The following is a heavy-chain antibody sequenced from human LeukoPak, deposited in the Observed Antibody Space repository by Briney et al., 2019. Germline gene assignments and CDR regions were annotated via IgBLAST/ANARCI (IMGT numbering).Heavy chain of an antibody. D-gene: IGHD4-17*01. CDR3: ARGSTTYGDYGPYYYYGMDV. Sequence: GGSLRLSCAASGFTVSSNYMSWVRQAPGKGLEWVSVIYSGGSTYYADSVKGRFTISRDNSKNTLYLQMNSLRAEDTAVYYCARGSTTYGDYGPYYYYGMDVWGQGTTVTVSS. CDR1: GFTVSSNY. CDR2: IYSGGST. V-gene: IGHV3-66*01. J-gene: IGHJ6*02.